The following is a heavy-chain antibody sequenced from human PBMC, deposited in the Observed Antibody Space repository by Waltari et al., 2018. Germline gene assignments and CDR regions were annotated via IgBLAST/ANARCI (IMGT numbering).Heavy chain of an antibody. Sequence: QVQLQQWGAGLLKPSETLSLTCAVYGGSFSGYYWSWIRQPPGKGLEWIGEINHSGSTNYNPSLKSRVTISVDTSKNQFSLKLSSVTAADTAVYYCARGRSGWGLSIGKGSYFDYWGQGTLVTVSS. CDR1: GGSFSGYY. V-gene: IGHV4-34*01. D-gene: IGHD6-19*01. CDR3: ARGRSGWGLSIGKGSYFDY. CDR2: INHSGST. J-gene: IGHJ4*02.